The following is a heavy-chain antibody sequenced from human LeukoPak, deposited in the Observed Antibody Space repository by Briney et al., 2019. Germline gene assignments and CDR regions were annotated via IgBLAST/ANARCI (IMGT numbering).Heavy chain of an antibody. V-gene: IGHV1-2*06. J-gene: IGHJ6*02. CDR1: GYTFTCYY. CDR2: INPNSGGT. Sequence: ASVKLSCKASGYTFTCYYMHWVRQAPGQGLELMGRINPNSGGTNYAQKFQDRVTMTRDTSISTAYMEVSRLRSDDTAGYYCAREYCSSTSCYYYDMDVWGQGTTVTVSS. CDR3: AREYCSSTSCYYYDMDV. D-gene: IGHD2-2*01.